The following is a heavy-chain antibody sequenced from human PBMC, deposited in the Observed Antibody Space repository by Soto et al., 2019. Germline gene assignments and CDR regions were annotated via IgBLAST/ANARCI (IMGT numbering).Heavy chain of an antibody. CDR1: GYSFTSYW. J-gene: IGHJ6*02. Sequence: PGESLKISCKGSGYSFTSYWISWVRQRPGKGLEWMGMIDPSDSYTNYSPSFQGHVTISADKYISTAYLQWSSLKASDTAMYYCARLEAIVVVPAAPPGYDYGMDVWGQGTTFTVSS. CDR2: IDPSDSYT. D-gene: IGHD2-2*01. V-gene: IGHV5-10-1*01. CDR3: ARLEAIVVVPAAPPGYDYGMDV.